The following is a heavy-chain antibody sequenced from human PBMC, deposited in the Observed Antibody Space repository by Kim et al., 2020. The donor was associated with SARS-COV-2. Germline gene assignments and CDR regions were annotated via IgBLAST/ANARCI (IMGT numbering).Heavy chain of an antibody. J-gene: IGHJ3*02. V-gene: IGHV4-34*01. CDR1: GGSFSGYY. Sequence: SETLSLTCAVYGGSFSGYYWSWIRQPPGKGLEWIGEINHSGSTNYNPSLKSRVTISVDTSKNQFSLKLSSVTAADTAVYYCARPRGIAAAGTKNAFDIWGQGTMVTVSS. CDR3: ARPRGIAAAGTKNAFDI. D-gene: IGHD6-13*01. CDR2: INHSGST.